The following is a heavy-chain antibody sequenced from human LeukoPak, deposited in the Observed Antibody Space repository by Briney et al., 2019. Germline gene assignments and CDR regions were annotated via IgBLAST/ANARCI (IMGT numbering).Heavy chain of an antibody. Sequence: IPSQTLSLTCTVSGGSISSGGYYWSWVRQPPGKGLEWIGEIHHSGRANYNPSLKSRVSLSIDTSKSQYSLKVISVTAADTAVYYCAWVDGDGGGWGPGTLVTVSS. V-gene: IGHV4-31*03. J-gene: IGHJ4*02. CDR2: IHHSGRA. D-gene: IGHD3-16*01. CDR1: GGSISSGGYY. CDR3: AWVDGDGGG.